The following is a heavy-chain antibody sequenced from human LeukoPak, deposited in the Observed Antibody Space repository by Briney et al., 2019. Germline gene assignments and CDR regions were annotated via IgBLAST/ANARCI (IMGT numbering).Heavy chain of an antibody. V-gene: IGHV3-48*03. CDR2: ITSSGGTI. CDR3: TSGGSYYSFDY. CDR1: GFTFSTYE. J-gene: IGHJ4*02. D-gene: IGHD1-26*01. Sequence: SGGSLRLSCAASGFTFSTYEMNRVRQAPGKGLEWLRYITSSGGTIYYADSVKGRFTISRDNAKNSLYLQISSLRAEDTAVYYCTSGGSYYSFDYWGQGTLVTVSS.